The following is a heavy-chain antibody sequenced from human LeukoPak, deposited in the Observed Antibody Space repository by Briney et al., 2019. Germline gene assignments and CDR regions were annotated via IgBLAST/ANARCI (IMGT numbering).Heavy chain of an antibody. CDR2: ISGSGGST. CDR3: AKERTFGVITPDRFDY. J-gene: IGHJ4*02. D-gene: IGHD3-16*02. V-gene: IGHV3-23*01. CDR1: GFTFSSYA. Sequence: GGSLRLSWAASGFTFSSYAMSWVRQAPGKGLKWVSAISGSGGSTYYADSVKGRFTISRDNSKNTLYLQMNSLRAEDTAVYYCAKERTFGVITPDRFDYWGQGTLVTVSS.